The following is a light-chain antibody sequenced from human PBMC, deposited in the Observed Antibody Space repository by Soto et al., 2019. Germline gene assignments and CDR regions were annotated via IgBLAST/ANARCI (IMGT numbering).Light chain of an antibody. CDR2: TAS. CDR1: QGVSND. Sequence: IQMTQSRSSLSASVGDRVTISCRASQGVSNDLAWYQQKPGKAPKGLIYTASSLHSGVPSRFSGSGSGTDFTLTISSLQPEDFATYYCQQSYRTPPITFGQGTRLEIK. V-gene: IGKV1-39*01. J-gene: IGKJ5*01. CDR3: QQSYRTPPIT.